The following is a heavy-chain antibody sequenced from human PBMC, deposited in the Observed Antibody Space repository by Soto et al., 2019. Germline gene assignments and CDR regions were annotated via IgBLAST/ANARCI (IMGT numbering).Heavy chain of an antibody. CDR1: GGIFSDYA. CDR2: ISGSGGST. D-gene: IGHD1-1*01. V-gene: IGHV3-23*01. CDR3: AKTKWDYTGSAFDI. J-gene: IGHJ3*02. Sequence: EVQLLQSGGGLGQPGGSLRLSCGVSGGIFSDYAMSWVRQAPGKGLEWVSGISGSGGSTYYAASVKGRFTISRDNSNNTLFLQMRGLRAGDAAVYYCAKTKWDYTGSAFDIWGQGTMVTVSS.